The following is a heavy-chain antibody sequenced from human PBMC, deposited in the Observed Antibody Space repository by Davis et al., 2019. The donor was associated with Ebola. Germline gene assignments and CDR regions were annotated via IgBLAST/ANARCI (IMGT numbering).Heavy chain of an antibody. Sequence: GGSLRLSCKASGYSFTIYWIVWVRQMPGKGLECMGIIFPGDSDTRYSPSFQGQVTISADKSISTAYLQWSSLKASDTAIYYCASLRRTITGMDDGFDIWGQGTMVTVSS. CDR2: IFPGDSDT. J-gene: IGHJ3*02. V-gene: IGHV5-51*01. D-gene: IGHD2-8*02. CDR1: GYSFTIYW. CDR3: ASLRRTITGMDDGFDI.